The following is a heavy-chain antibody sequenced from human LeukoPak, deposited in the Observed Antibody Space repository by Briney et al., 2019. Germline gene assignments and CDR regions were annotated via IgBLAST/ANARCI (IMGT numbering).Heavy chain of an antibody. CDR1: GYTFSNYG. V-gene: IGHV1-8*02. CDR2: MNPNSGNT. Sequence: ASVKVSCKASGYTFSNYGISWVRQAPGQGLEWMGWMNPNSGNTGYAQKFQGRVTMTRNTSISTAYMELSSLRSEDTAVYYCARSRSGSYRRGNWFDPWGQGTLVTVSS. J-gene: IGHJ5*02. D-gene: IGHD3-10*01. CDR3: ARSRSGSYRRGNWFDP.